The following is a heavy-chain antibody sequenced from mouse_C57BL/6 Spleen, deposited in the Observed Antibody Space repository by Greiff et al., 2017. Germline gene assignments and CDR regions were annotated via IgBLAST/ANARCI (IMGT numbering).Heavy chain of an antibody. CDR2: IYPGGGDT. V-gene: IGHV1-82*01. CDR3: ARYPRSLTNFDY. Sequence: QVHVKQSGPELVKPGASVKISCKASGYAFSSSWMNWVKQRPGKGLEWIGRIYPGGGDTNYNGKFKGKATLTADKAYSTAYMQLSSLTSEDSAIYFCARYPRSLTNFDYWGQGTTLTVSS. D-gene: IGHD1-3*01. J-gene: IGHJ2*01. CDR1: GYAFSSSW.